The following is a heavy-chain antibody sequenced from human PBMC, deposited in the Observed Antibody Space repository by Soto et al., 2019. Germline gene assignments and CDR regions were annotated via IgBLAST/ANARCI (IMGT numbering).Heavy chain of an antibody. V-gene: IGHV4-59*01. Sequence: TSETLSLTCTVSGGSISSYYWSWIRQPPGKGLEWIGYIYYSGSTNYNPSLKSRVTISVDTSKNQFSLKLSSVTAADTAVYYCARVDDYGDYALDYWGQGTLVTVSS. CDR3: ARVDDYGDYALDY. J-gene: IGHJ4*02. CDR1: GGSISSYY. D-gene: IGHD4-17*01. CDR2: IYYSGST.